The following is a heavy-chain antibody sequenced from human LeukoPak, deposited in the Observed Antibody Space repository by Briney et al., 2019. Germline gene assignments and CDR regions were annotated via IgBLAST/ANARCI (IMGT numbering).Heavy chain of an antibody. Sequence: AISGSGGSTYYADSVKGRFTISRGNSKNTLYLQMNSLRAEDTAVYYCAKDIVVVVAATPLDYWGQGTLVTVSS. V-gene: IGHV3-23*01. D-gene: IGHD2-15*01. J-gene: IGHJ4*02. CDR3: AKDIVVVVAATPLDY. CDR2: ISGSGGST.